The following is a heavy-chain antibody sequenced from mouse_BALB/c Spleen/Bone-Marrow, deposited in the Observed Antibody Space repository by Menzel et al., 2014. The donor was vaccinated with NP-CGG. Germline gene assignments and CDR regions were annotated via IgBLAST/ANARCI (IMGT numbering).Heavy chain of an antibody. CDR2: INPRSSGT. J-gene: IGHJ4*01. CDR3: ARCDYVMDY. CDR1: GYAFTNYF. Sequence: QVQLQHPGAELVRPGTSVKLSCKASGYAFTNYFIEWVRQRPGQGLEWIAVINPRSSGTKYNEKYKGKATLTADKASSTAYIELSAVSSDASEVYFCARCDYVMDYWGQGTSVTVSS. V-gene: IGHV1-54*01.